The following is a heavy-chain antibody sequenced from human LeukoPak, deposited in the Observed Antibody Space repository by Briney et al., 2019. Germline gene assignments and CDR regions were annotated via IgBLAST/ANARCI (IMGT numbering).Heavy chain of an antibody. Sequence: GGSLRLSCAASGFTFNNYWMSWVRQAPGKGLEWVANIREDGSEKYYVDSVKGQFTISRDNAKNSLFLQMNYLRAEDTAIYYCARDLAGHYYGSGSSFDYWGQGTLVTVSS. J-gene: IGHJ4*02. CDR2: IREDGSEK. CDR1: GFTFNNYW. D-gene: IGHD3-10*01. V-gene: IGHV3-7*01. CDR3: ARDLAGHYYGSGSSFDY.